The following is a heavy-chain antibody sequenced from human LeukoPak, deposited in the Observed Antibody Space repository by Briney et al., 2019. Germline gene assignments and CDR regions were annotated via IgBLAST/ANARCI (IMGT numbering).Heavy chain of an antibody. CDR3: ARGRRYYDFWSGYYSGARADHYYMDV. CDR2: INHSGST. Sequence: KSSETLSLTCAVYGGSFSGYYWSWIRQPPGKGLEWIGEINHSGSTNYNPSLKSRVTISVDTSKNQFSLKLSSVTAADTAVYYCARGRRYYDFWSGYYSGARADHYYMDVWGKGTTVTVSS. V-gene: IGHV4-34*01. CDR1: GGSFSGYY. J-gene: IGHJ6*03. D-gene: IGHD3-3*01.